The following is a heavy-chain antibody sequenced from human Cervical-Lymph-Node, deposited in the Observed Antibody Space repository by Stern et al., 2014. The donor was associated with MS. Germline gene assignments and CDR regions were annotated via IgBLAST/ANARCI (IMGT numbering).Heavy chain of an antibody. V-gene: IGHV1-18*04. CDR3: ARDDGATGYYYYGMDV. J-gene: IGHJ6*02. D-gene: IGHD1-14*01. CDR2: ITAYNGNT. Sequence: QMQLVQSGAEVKKPGASVKVSCKASGYTFTSYGISWVRQAPGQGLEWMGWITAYNGNTNYAQKLQGRVTMTTDTSTSTAYMELRSLRSDDTAVYYCARDDGATGYYYYGMDVWGQGTTVTVSS. CDR1: GYTFTSYG.